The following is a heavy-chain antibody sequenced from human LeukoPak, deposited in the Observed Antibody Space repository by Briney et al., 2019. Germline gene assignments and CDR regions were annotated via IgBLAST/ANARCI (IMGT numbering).Heavy chain of an antibody. J-gene: IGHJ4*02. V-gene: IGHV4-59*01. CDR3: ARVTPYYYDSSGYYYFDY. CDR2: IYYSGST. D-gene: IGHD3-22*01. CDR1: GGSISSYY. Sequence: SETLTLTCTVSGGSISSYYGSWIRQPPGKGLEWIGYIYYSGSTNYNPSLKSRVTISVDTSKNQFSLKLSSVTAADTAVYYCARVTPYYYDSSGYYYFDYWGQGTLVTVSS.